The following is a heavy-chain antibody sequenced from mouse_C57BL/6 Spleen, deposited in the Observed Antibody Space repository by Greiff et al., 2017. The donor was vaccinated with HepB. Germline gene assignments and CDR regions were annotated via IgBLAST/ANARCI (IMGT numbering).Heavy chain of an antibody. CDR2: INPNNGGT. Sequence: LQESGPELVKPGASVKMSCKASGYTFTDYNMHWVKQSHGKSLEWIGYINPNNGGTSYNQKFKGKATLTVNKSSSTAYMELRSLTSEDSAVYYCAYYSNPYWYFDVWGTGTTVTVSS. D-gene: IGHD2-5*01. J-gene: IGHJ1*03. CDR3: AYYSNPYWYFDV. V-gene: IGHV1-22*01. CDR1: GYTFTDYN.